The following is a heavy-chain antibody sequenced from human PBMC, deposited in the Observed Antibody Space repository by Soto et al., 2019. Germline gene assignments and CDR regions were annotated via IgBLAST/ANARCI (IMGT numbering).Heavy chain of an antibody. CDR2: INPNSGGT. J-gene: IGHJ6*02. Sequence: ASVKVSCKASGYTFTGYYMHWVRQAPGQGLEWMGWINPNSGGTNYAQKFQGWVTMTRDTSISTAYMELSRLRSDDTAVYYCARKGGSSLGEAYGMDVWGQGTTVTVSS. CDR3: ARKGGSSLGEAYGMDV. V-gene: IGHV1-2*04. CDR1: GYTFTGYY. D-gene: IGHD6-13*01.